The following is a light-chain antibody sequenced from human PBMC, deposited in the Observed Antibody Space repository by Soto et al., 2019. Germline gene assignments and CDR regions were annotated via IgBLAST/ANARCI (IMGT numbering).Light chain of an antibody. Sequence: DIVLTQSPLSLPVSPGEPAAISCRSSESLLHTNGYLCLDWYVQKQGQSPQLLIFLGSNRASGVPERSSATGSVKHLTLEISRVEAEDVGVYYCMQTLQIRYTFGQGTKVHIK. J-gene: IGKJ2*01. V-gene: IGKV2-28*01. CDR3: MQTLQIRYT. CDR1: ESLLHTNGYLC. CDR2: LGS.